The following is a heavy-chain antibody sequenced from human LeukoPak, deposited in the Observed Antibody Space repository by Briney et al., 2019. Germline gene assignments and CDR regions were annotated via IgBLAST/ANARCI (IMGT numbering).Heavy chain of an antibody. CDR3: ARRANGVVRPYYFDF. D-gene: IGHD3-3*01. V-gene: IGHV4-39*01. Sequence: SETLSLTCTVSGGSISNSNYYWGWIRQPPGKGLEWIGSIYYSGTTYYNPSLESRVTISVDTSKNQFSLKLSSVTATDTAVYYCARRANGVVRPYYFDFWGQGTLVTVSS. J-gene: IGHJ4*02. CDR1: GGSISNSNYY. CDR2: IYYSGTT.